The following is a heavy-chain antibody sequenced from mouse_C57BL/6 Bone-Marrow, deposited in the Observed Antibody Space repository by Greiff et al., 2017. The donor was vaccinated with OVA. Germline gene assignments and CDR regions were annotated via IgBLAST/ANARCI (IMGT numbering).Heavy chain of an antibody. Sequence: EVKLVESGGGLVQPGGSLKLSCAASGFTFSDYYMYWVRQTPEKRLEWVAYISNGGGSTYYPDTVKGRFTISRDNAKNTLYLQMSRLKSEDTAMYYCARHIYYDYDGGRDYWGQGTSVTGSS. CDR3: ARHIYYDYDGGRDY. V-gene: IGHV5-12*01. J-gene: IGHJ4*01. CDR1: GFTFSDYY. D-gene: IGHD2-4*01. CDR2: ISNGGGST.